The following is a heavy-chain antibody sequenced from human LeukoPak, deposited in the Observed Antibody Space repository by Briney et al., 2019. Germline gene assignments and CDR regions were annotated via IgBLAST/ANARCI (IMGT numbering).Heavy chain of an antibody. V-gene: IGHV1-46*01. CDR2: INPSGGST. CDR3: AREPKRITMVRGAAGWFDP. Sequence: ASVKVSCKASGYTFTSYYMHWVRQAPGQGLEWMGIINPSGGSTSYAQKFQGRVTMTRDTSISTAYMELSRLRSDDTAVYYCAREPKRITMVRGAAGWFDPWGQGTLVTVSS. J-gene: IGHJ5*02. CDR1: GYTFTSYY. D-gene: IGHD3-10*01.